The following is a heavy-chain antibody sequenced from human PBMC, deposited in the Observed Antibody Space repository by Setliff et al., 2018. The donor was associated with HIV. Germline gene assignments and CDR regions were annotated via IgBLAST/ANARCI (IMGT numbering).Heavy chain of an antibody. CDR2: INHSGST. CDR3: ARGSVWFDP. CDR1: GGSFSGYY. Sequence: PSETLSLTCAVYGGSFSGYYWSWIRQPPGKGLEWIGEINHSGSTNYNPSLKSRVTISVDTSKNQFSLKLSSVTAAGTAVYYCARGSVWFDPWGQGTLVTVSS. J-gene: IGHJ5*02. V-gene: IGHV4-34*01.